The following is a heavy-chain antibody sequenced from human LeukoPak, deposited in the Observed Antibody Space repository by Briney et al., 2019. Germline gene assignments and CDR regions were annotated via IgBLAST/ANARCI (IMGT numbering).Heavy chain of an antibody. D-gene: IGHD2-2*02. V-gene: IGHV4-4*07. CDR1: GGSISSYY. J-gene: IGHJ4*02. Sequence: SETLSLTCTVSGGSISSYYRSWIRQPAGKGLEWIGRIYTSGSTNYNPSLKSRVTMSVDTSKNKFSLKLSSVTAADTAVYYCASGGLYGDYTDYWGQGTLVTVSS. CDR2: IYTSGST. CDR3: ASGGLYGDYTDY.